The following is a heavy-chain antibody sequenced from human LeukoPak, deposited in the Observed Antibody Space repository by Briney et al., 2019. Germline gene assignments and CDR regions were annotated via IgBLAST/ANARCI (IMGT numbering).Heavy chain of an antibody. CDR2: IYTSGST. Sequence: SETLSLTCTAPGGSISSYYWSWIRQPAGKGLEWIGRIYTSGSTNYNPSLKSRVTMSVDTSKNQFSLKLTSVTAADTAVYYCARESAQLWLRGYCYYYYGMDVWGQGTTVTVSS. J-gene: IGHJ6*02. V-gene: IGHV4-4*07. D-gene: IGHD5-18*01. CDR1: GGSISSYY. CDR3: ARESAQLWLRGYCYYYYGMDV.